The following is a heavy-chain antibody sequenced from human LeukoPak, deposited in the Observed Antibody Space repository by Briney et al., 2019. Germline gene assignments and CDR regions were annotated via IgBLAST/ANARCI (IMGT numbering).Heavy chain of an antibody. CDR3: AKRGVVIRVILVGFHKEAYYFES. D-gene: IGHD3/OR15-3a*01. CDR2: ISDSGGNT. CDR1: GITLSNYG. Sequence: GGSLRLSCAVSGITLSNYGMRWVRQAPGKGLEWVAGISDSGGNTKYADSVKGRFTISRDNPKNTLYLQMNSLRAEDTAVYFCAKRGVVIRVILVGFHKEAYYFESWGQGALVTVSS. J-gene: IGHJ4*02. V-gene: IGHV3-23*01.